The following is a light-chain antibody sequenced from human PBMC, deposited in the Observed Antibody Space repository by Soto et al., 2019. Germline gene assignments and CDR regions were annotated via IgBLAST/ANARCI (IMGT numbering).Light chain of an antibody. Sequence: DIQMTQSPSSLSASVGDRVTITCRASQSISNYLNWYQQKPGKAPKLLMYAASSLQSGVPSTFGGSGSGTDFNLTISSLQPEDFATYYCQQSYSTPRTFGQGTKVEIK. J-gene: IGKJ1*01. V-gene: IGKV1-39*01. CDR2: AAS. CDR1: QSISNY. CDR3: QQSYSTPRT.